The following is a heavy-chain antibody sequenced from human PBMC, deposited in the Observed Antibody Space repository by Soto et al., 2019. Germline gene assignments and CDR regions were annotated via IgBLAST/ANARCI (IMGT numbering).Heavy chain of an antibody. CDR2: INHSGST. J-gene: IGHJ3*02. V-gene: IGHV4-34*01. CDR3: ARVRTQLERGDAFDI. CDR1: GGSFSGYY. D-gene: IGHD1-1*01. Sequence: PSETLSLTCAVYGGSFSGYYWSWIRQPPGKGLEWIGEINHSGSTNYNPSLKSRVTISVDTSKNQFSLKLSSVTAADTAVYYCARVRTQLERGDAFDIWGQGTMVTVSS.